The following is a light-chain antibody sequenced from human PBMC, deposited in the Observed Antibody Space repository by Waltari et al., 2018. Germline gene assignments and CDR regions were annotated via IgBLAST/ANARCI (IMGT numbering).Light chain of an antibody. CDR3: SSYGGINNAPYV. J-gene: IGLJ1*01. CDR1: SSDVVGHDS. CDR2: EVS. Sequence: QSALTQPPSASGSPGQPVTTPCTGTSSDVVGHDSVSWYQQFPGKAPKHIIWEVSRRPSGVPDRFSGSKSGNTASLTVSGLQAEDEADYYGSSYGGINNAPYVFGTGTKVTV. V-gene: IGLV2-8*01.